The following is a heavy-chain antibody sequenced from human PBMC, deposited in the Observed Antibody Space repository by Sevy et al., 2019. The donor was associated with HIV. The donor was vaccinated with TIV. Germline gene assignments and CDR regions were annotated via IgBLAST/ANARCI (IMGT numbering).Heavy chain of an antibody. D-gene: IGHD3-22*01. J-gene: IGHJ4*02. CDR1: GFIFSDYY. V-gene: IGHV3-11*01. CDR3: ARSLYYYDSGTYYAGDY. Sequence: GGSLRLSCAASGFIFSDYYMSWIRQAPGKGLERVSYISGSGETIYYADSVKGRFTISRDNPKNSLYLQMNSLRAEDTAVYYCARSLYYYDSGTYYAGDYWGQGTLVTVSS. CDR2: ISGSGETI.